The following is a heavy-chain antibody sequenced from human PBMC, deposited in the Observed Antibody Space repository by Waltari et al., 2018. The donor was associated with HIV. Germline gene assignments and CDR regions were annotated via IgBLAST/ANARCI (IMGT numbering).Heavy chain of an antibody. Sequence: QVQLRQWGARLLTPSETLSLTCAVYVGYLRGYLWNWIRQPPGRGLEWIGEIPHSGSPNYNPSRKSRVTISVDTSKTQCSLKLSFGTAADTAVYYCARAPIVATIKDAFDIWGQGTMVTVSS. CDR3: ARAPIVATIKDAFDI. J-gene: IGHJ3*02. CDR2: IPHSGSP. V-gene: IGHV4-34*02. CDR1: VGYLRGYL. D-gene: IGHD5-12*01.